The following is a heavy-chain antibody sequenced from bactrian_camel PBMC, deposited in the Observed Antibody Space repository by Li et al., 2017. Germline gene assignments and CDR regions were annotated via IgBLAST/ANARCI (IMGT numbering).Heavy chain of an antibody. CDR1: GFVVSEYC. J-gene: IGHJ4*01. CDR2: IRTDGLP. D-gene: IGHD6*01. V-gene: IGHV3S67*01. Sequence: VQLVESGGGSLQPGGSLRLACELSGFVVSEYCLGWFRQAPGKEREGVATIRTDGLPQYADSVKGRVTISLDSARNTVYLQMNNLQPEDTATYYCAEGRGSRGEHCYSLNYWGQGTQVTVS. CDR3: AEGRGSRGEHCYSLNY.